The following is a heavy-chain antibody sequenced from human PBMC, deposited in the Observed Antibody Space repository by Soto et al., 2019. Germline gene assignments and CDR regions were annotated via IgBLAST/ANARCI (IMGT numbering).Heavy chain of an antibody. CDR1: GYTFTNFG. CDR2: ISAYNGNT. J-gene: IGHJ4*02. V-gene: IGHV1-18*01. CDR3: ARGGTPIDY. D-gene: IGHD2-15*01. Sequence: QVQLVQSGAEVKKPGASVKVSCKASGYTFTNFGISWVRQAPGQGLEWMGWISAYNGNTNYAQKFQGRATMTTDTSTSTAYMEVRSLSLDDTAGYYWARGGTPIDYWGQGTLVTVSS.